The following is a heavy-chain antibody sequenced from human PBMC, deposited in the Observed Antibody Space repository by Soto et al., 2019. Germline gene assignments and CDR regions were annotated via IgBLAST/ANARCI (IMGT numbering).Heavy chain of an antibody. Sequence: SETLSLTCTVSGGSMSPYYWSWIRQPPGKGLEWIANIYYRGNTNYNPSFESRVTISIDTSKNQFSLKLISMTAADTAMYYCARQDIVVVPAAISHYYYGMDVWGQGTTVTVSS. CDR2: IYYRGNT. CDR3: ARQDIVVVPAAISHYYYGMDV. V-gene: IGHV4-59*08. J-gene: IGHJ6*02. D-gene: IGHD2-2*02. CDR1: GGSMSPYY.